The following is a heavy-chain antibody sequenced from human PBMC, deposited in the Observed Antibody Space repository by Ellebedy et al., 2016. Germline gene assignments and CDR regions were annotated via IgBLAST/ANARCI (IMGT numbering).Heavy chain of an antibody. CDR3: TREGCSDGGCYNFDH. CDR1: GGSVSSGSYY. V-gene: IGHV4-61*01. Sequence: SETLSLTCTVSGGSVSSGSYYWNWIRQPPGKGLEWIGYIYYSGSTNYNPSLKSRVTISVDTSKNQFFLTVRSVTAADTAVYYCTREGCSDGGCYNFDHWGQGILVTVSS. CDR2: IYYSGST. D-gene: IGHD2-15*01. J-gene: IGHJ4*02.